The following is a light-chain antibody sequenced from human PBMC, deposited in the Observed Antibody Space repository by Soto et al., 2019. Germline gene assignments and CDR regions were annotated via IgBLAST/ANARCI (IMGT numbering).Light chain of an antibody. CDR1: QSVRRNY. Sequence: EIVLTQSPGTLSLSSGGRATLSCRASQSVRRNYLAWYQQKPGQAPRLLIFGASSRATGIPDRFGGSGSGTDFTLTISRLEPEDFAVYYCQQYASSPLTFGGGTKVEIK. J-gene: IGKJ4*01. CDR2: GAS. CDR3: QQYASSPLT. V-gene: IGKV3-20*01.